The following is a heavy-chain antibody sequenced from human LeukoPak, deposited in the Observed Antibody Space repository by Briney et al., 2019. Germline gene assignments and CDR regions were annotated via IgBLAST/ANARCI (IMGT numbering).Heavy chain of an antibody. V-gene: IGHV3-23*01. Sequence: GGSLRLSYAASGFTFSSYAMSWVSQAPGKGLEGGSALSGSGGSTYYTDSVKGRFTISRDNSKNTLYLQMNSLRAEDTAVYYCAKDLTPYDAVPYYFDYWGQGTLVTVSS. J-gene: IGHJ4*02. CDR2: LSGSGGST. D-gene: IGHD4-23*01. CDR1: GFTFSSYA. CDR3: AKDLTPYDAVPYYFDY.